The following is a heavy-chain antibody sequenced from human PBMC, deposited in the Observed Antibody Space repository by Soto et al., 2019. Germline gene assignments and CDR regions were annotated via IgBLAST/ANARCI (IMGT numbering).Heavy chain of an antibody. CDR3: AKDRGGQRLDY. CDR1: GFTFSNYW. V-gene: IGHV3-30*18. D-gene: IGHD3-10*01. CDR2: ISYDGSNK. Sequence: PGGSLRLSCAASGFTFSNYWMQWVRQAPGKGLEWVAVISYDGSNKYYADSVKGRFTISRDNSKNTLYLQMNSLRAEDTAVYYCAKDRGGQRLDYWGQGTLVTVSS. J-gene: IGHJ4*02.